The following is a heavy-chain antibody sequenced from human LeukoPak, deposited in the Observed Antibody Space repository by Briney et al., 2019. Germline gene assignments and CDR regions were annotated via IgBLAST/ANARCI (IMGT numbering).Heavy chain of an antibody. D-gene: IGHD3-3*01. J-gene: IGHJ3*02. Sequence: PSETLSLTCTVSGGSISSGGYYWSWIRQHPGKGLEWIGYIYYSGSTYYNPSLKSRVTISVDTSKNQFSLKLSSVTAADTAVYYCARDRITIFGVVPDDAFDIWGQGTVVTVSS. CDR2: IYYSGST. CDR1: GGSISSGGYY. CDR3: ARDRITIFGVVPDDAFDI. V-gene: IGHV4-31*03.